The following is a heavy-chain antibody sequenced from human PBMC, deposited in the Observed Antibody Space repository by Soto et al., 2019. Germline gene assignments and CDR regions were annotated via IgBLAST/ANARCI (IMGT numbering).Heavy chain of an antibody. J-gene: IGHJ5*02. CDR1: GGTFSSYA. Sequence: SVKVSCKASGGTFSSYAISWVRQAPGQGLELMGGIIPIFGTANYAQKFQGRVTITADESTSTAYMELSSLRSEDTAVYYCARDPAPYGSGSYLPWGQGTLVTVYS. CDR2: IIPIFGTA. V-gene: IGHV1-69*13. CDR3: ARDPAPYGSGSYLP. D-gene: IGHD3-10*01.